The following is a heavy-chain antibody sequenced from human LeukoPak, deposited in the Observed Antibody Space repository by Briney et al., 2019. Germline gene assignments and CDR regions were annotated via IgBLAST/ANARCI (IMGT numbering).Heavy chain of an antibody. D-gene: IGHD4-17*01. Sequence: ASVKVSCKASGYTFTGYYMHWVRQAPGQGLEWMGWINPNSGGTNYAQKFQGRVTMTRDTSISTAYMELSRLRSDDTAVYYCATKNLHFYGDYLSYWGQGTLVTVSS. CDR2: INPNSGGT. J-gene: IGHJ4*02. CDR3: ATKNLHFYGDYLSY. CDR1: GYTFTGYY. V-gene: IGHV1-2*02.